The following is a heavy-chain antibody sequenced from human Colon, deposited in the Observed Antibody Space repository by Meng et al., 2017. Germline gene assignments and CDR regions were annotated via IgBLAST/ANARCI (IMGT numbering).Heavy chain of an antibody. CDR1: GFTFSSYA. CDR2: ISGSGGST. Sequence: GESLKISCAASGFTFSSYAMSWVRQAPGKGLEWVSAISGSGGSTYYADSVKGRFTISRDNSKNTLYLQMNSLRAEDTAVYYCAKSVVVVVAAVDNAFDIWGQGTMVTVSS. J-gene: IGHJ3*02. V-gene: IGHV3-23*01. D-gene: IGHD2-15*01. CDR3: AKSVVVVVAAVDNAFDI.